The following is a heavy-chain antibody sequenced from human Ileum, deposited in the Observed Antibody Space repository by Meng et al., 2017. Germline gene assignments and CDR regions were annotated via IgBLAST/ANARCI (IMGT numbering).Heavy chain of an antibody. J-gene: IGHJ5*01. CDR1: GGSISSSNW. Sequence: PLLDAGRGLVNHLGPLSLTCAVSGGSISSSNWCTWVRQAPWQGLAWIGAIDHSGSPNYNPSLKSRVTISVDKSRNQFSLKLNSVTAADSAVYYCARVVGGPASMSGWFDPWGQGTLVTVSS. V-gene: IGHV4-4*03. CDR3: ARVVGGPASMSGWFDP. CDR2: IDHSGSP. D-gene: IGHD2-2*01.